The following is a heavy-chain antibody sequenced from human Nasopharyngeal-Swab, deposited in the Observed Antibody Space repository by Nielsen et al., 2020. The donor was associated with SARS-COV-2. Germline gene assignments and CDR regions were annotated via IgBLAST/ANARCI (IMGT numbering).Heavy chain of an antibody. Sequence: GGSLRLSCEASGFIFSDHLMDWVRQAPGMGLEWIGRTRRKENGYSTDYAASVKGRFTISRDDSKNSMYLQMNSLQTDDTAVYYCTSPIVEVTEGALDVWGQGTKVTVSS. CDR1: GFIFSDHL. CDR2: TRRKENGYST. V-gene: IGHV3-72*01. D-gene: IGHD2-21*02. CDR3: TSPIVEVTEGALDV. J-gene: IGHJ3*01.